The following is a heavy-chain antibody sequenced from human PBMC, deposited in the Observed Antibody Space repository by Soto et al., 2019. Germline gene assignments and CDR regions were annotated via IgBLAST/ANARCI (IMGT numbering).Heavy chain of an antibody. D-gene: IGHD6-19*01. V-gene: IGHV3-33*01. CDR2: IWYDGSNK. Sequence: QVQLVESGGGVVQPGRSLRLSCAASGFTFSSYGMHWVRQAPGKGLEWVAVIWYDGSNKYYADSVKGRFTISRDNSKNTLYLQMNSLRAEDTAVYYGARERSGWYDSWGQGTLVTFAS. J-gene: IGHJ5*01. CDR3: ARERSGWYDS. CDR1: GFTFSSYG.